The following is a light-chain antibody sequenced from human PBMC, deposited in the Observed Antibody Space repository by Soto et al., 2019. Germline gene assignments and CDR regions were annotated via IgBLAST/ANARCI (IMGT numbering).Light chain of an antibody. Sequence: QSALTQPPSASVSPGQSVTISCTGTSSDVGGYNYVSWYQQHPGKAPKLMIYEVSKRPSGVPDRFSGSKSGNTASLTVSGLQAEDEADYYCSSYAGSTVVFGGGTKLTVL. CDR3: SSYAGSTVV. CDR2: EVS. J-gene: IGLJ2*01. V-gene: IGLV2-8*01. CDR1: SSDVGGYNY.